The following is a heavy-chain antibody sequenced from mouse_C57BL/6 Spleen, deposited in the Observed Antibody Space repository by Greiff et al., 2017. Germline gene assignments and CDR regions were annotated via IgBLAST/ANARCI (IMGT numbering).Heavy chain of an antibody. V-gene: IGHV3-6*01. Sequence: ESGPGLVKPSQSLSLTCSVTGYSITSGYYWNWIRQFPGNKLEWMGYISYDGSNNYNPSLKNRISITRDTSKNQFFLKLNSVTTEDTATYYCARGGLRYWYFDVWGTGTTGTVSS. J-gene: IGHJ1*03. D-gene: IGHD2-4*01. CDR2: ISYDGSN. CDR3: ARGGLRYWYFDV. CDR1: GYSITSGYY.